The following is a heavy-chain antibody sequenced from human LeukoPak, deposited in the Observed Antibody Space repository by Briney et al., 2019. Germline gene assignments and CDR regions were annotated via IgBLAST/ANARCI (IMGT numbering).Heavy chain of an antibody. D-gene: IGHD4-17*01. CDR3: VREVGYGDYVSTNNWFDP. J-gene: IGHJ5*02. V-gene: IGHV1-46*01. Sequence: ASVKVSCKASGYTFTSYYMHWVRQAPGQGLEWMGIINPSSNSTSYAQKFQGRVTMTSDMSTSTVYMELRSLRFEDTAVYYCVREVGYGDYVSTNNWFDPWGQGTLVIVSS. CDR1: GYTFTSYY. CDR2: INPSSNST.